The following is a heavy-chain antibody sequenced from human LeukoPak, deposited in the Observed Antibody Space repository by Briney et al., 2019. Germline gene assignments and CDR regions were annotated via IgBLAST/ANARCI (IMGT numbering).Heavy chain of an antibody. J-gene: IGHJ4*02. CDR2: IYNSGST. CDR1: GGSINSGDYY. D-gene: IGHD5-18*01. CDR3: ASMRGYGYGYSDF. Sequence: PSQTLSLTCTVSGGSINSGDYYWSWIRQPPGKGLEWIGYIYNSGSTYCNPSLKSRVTISLDTSKNQFSLKLSPVTVADTAVYFCASMRGYGYGYSDFWGQGTLVTVSS. V-gene: IGHV4-30-4*01.